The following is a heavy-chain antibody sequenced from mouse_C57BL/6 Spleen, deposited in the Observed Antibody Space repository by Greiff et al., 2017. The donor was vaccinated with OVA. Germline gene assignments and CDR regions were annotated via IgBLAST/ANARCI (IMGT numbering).Heavy chain of an antibody. CDR2: IYPGDGDT. D-gene: IGHD1-3*01. V-gene: IGHV1-82*01. CDR1: GYAFSSSW. J-gene: IGHJ2*01. CDR3: ARGAKKYYFDY. Sequence: VQLQQSGPELVKPGASVKISCKASGYAFSSSWMNWVKQRPGKGLEWIGRIYPGDGDTNYNGKFKGKATLTADKSSSTAYMQLSSLTSEDSAVYFCARGAKKYYFDYWGQGTTLTVSS.